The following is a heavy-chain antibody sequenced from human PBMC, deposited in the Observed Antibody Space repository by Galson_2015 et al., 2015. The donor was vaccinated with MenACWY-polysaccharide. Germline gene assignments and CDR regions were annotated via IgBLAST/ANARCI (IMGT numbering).Heavy chain of an antibody. CDR2: MDSSGRG. D-gene: IGHD3-10*01. CDR1: GGSMSGYF. J-gene: IGHJ5*02. Sequence: LSLTCSVSGGSMSGYFWGWIRQAPGERLEWIGYMDSSGRGNSNPSLKSRVTISVDTSKNQFSLKVNSVTAADTAVYYCAISKVISGSFGWFGPWGQGTLVTVSS. V-gene: IGHV4-4*09. CDR3: AISKVISGSFGWFGP.